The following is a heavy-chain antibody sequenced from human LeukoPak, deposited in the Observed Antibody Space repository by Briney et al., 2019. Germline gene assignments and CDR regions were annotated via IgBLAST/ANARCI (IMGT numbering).Heavy chain of an antibody. D-gene: IGHD3-10*01. Sequence: GGSLRLSCAASGFTFSSYSMTWVRQAPGKGLEWVSSISSSSSYIYYADSVKGRFTISRDNAKNSLYLQMNSLRAEDTAVYYCARDLGWFGELLAVPYGMDVWGQGTTVTVSS. CDR3: ARDLGWFGELLAVPYGMDV. J-gene: IGHJ6*02. CDR2: ISSSSSYI. CDR1: GFTFSSYS. V-gene: IGHV3-21*01.